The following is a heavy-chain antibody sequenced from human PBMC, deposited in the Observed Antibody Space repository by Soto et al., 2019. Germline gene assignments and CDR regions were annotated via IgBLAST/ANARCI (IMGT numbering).Heavy chain of an antibody. CDR3: VKDPAVGATYTIEPDY. D-gene: IGHD1-26*01. J-gene: IGHJ4*02. V-gene: IGHV3-30*02. CDR2: IRNDGSST. CDR1: GVTFSSYG. Sequence: SLRLSCAASGVTFSSYGMHWVRQAPGKGLEWVAVIRNDGSSTYYADSVKGRFTISRDNSKNTLYLQMSSLRAEDTAVYYCVKDPAVGATYTIEPDYWGQGTLVTVSS.